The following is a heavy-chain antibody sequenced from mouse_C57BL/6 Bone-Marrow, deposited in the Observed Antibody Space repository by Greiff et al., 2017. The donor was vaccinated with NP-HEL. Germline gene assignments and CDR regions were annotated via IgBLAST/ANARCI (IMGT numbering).Heavy chain of an antibody. D-gene: IGHD2-5*01. V-gene: IGHV1-55*01. CDR2: IYPGSGNT. CDR3: ARYSNYVRYAMDY. CDR1: GYTFTSYW. J-gene: IGHJ4*01. Sequence: QVQLKQPGAELVKPGASVKMSCKASGYTFTSYWITWVKQRPGQGLEWIGDIYPGSGNTYYNEKFKGKATLTADKSSSTAYMELRSLTSEDSAVYFCARYSNYVRYAMDYWGQGTSVTVSS.